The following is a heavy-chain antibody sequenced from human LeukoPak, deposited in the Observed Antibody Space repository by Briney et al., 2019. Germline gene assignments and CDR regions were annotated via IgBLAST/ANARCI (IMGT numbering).Heavy chain of an antibody. CDR1: GFTFDDYA. CDR3: AKDTGRGPYSSSWGFDY. D-gene: IGHD6-13*01. CDR2: ISWNSGSI. J-gene: IGHJ4*02. V-gene: IGHV3-9*01. Sequence: PGRSLRLSCAASGFTFDDYAMHWVRQAPGKGLEWVSGISWNSGSIGYADSVKGRFTISRDNAKNSLYLQMNSLRAEDTALYYCAKDTGRGPYSSSWGFDYWGQGTLVTVSS.